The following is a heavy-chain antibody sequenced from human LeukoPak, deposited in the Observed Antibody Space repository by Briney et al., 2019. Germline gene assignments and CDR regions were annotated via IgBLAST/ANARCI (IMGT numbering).Heavy chain of an antibody. CDR3: ATTVTTGWTNYYYYGMDV. CDR2: ISGSGGST. D-gene: IGHD4-17*01. V-gene: IGHV3-23*01. J-gene: IGHJ6*02. CDR1: GFTFSSYA. Sequence: PGGSLRLSCAASGFTFSSYAMSWVRQAPGKGLEWVSAISGSGGSTYYADSVKGRFTISRYNSKNTLYLQMNSLRAEDTAVYYCATTVTTGWTNYYYYGMDVWGQGTTVTVSS.